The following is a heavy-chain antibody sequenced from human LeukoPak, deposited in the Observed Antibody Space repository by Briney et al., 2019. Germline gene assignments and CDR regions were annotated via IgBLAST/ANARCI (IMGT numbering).Heavy chain of an antibody. CDR2: IYPGDSHT. V-gene: IGHV5-51*01. CDR3: ARLLGSSSSSWASFDY. CDR1: GYSFTTYW. Sequence: GASLKISCKGSGYSFTTYWIGWVRQIPGKGPEWMGIIYPGDSHTMYSPSFRGQVTMSADKSISTAYLQWSSLKASDTAMYYCARLLGSSSSSWASFDYWGQGTLVTVSS. D-gene: IGHD6-13*01. J-gene: IGHJ4*02.